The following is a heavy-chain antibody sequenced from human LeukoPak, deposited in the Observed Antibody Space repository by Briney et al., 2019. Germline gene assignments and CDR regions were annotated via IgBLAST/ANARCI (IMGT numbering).Heavy chain of an antibody. D-gene: IGHD2-2*01. V-gene: IGHV4-34*01. CDR2: INHSGST. CDR3: ARRADTVVVPAAIYFDY. Sequence: PSETLSLTCAVYGGSFSGYYWSWIRQPPGKGLEWIGEINHSGSTNYNPSLKSRVTISVDTSKNQFSLKLSSVTAADTAVYYFARRADTVVVPAAIYFDYWGQGTLVTVSS. J-gene: IGHJ4*02. CDR1: GGSFSGYY.